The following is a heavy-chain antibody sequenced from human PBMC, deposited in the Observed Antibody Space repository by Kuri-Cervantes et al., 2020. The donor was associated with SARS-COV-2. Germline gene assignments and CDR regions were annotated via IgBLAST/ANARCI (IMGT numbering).Heavy chain of an antibody. V-gene: IGHV1-3*01. CDR1: GYTFTSYG. CDR3: AGDPRDYYYGMDV. J-gene: IGHJ6*02. CDR2: ISAGNDDT. Sequence: ASVKVSCKASGYTFTSYGLHWVRQAPGQRLEWMGWISAGNDDTKYSQKFQGRVTMTEDTSTDTAYMELSSLRSEDTAVYYCAGDPRDYYYGMDVWGQGTTVTVSS.